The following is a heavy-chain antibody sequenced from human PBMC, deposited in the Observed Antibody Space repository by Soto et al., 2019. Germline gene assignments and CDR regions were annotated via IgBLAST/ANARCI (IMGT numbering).Heavy chain of an antibody. J-gene: IGHJ4*02. CDR2: VYYTGST. D-gene: IGHD3-22*01. V-gene: IGHV4-59*01. CDR1: GDSISTFY. Sequence: PSETLSLTCTVSGDSISTFYWGWMRQSPGKELEWIGYVYYTGSTNYNPSLKSRVTISVDRSKNQFSLKLTSANAADTAVYYCARVRTVRNYVDDSSGYFYFFDFWGQGIQVTVSS. CDR3: ARVRTVRNYVDDSSGYFYFFDF.